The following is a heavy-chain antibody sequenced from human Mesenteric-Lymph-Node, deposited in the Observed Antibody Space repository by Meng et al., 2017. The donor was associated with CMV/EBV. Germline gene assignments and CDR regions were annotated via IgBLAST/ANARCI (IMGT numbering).Heavy chain of an antibody. CDR1: GFTFSSYG. CDR3: AKEGITGTTLDY. J-gene: IGHJ4*02. Sequence: AACGFTFSSYGMHWDRQAPGKGLEGVAVIWYDGSNKYYADSVKGRFTISRDNSKNTLYLQMNSLRAEDTAVYYCAKEGITGTTLDYWGQGTLVTVSS. D-gene: IGHD1-20*01. CDR2: IWYDGSNK. V-gene: IGHV3-33*06.